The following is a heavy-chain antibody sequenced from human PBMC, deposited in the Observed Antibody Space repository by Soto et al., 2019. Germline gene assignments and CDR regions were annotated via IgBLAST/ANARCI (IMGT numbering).Heavy chain of an antibody. CDR2: IIPIFGTA. CDR3: ANVYSSGWFRGGPFDY. D-gene: IGHD6-19*01. V-gene: IGHV1-69*13. Sequence: SVKVSCKASGGTFSSYAISWVRQAPGQGLEWMGGIIPIFGTANYAQKFRGRVTITADESTSTAYMELSSLRSEDTAVYYCANVYSSGWFRGGPFDYWGQGTLVTVSS. CDR1: GGTFSSYA. J-gene: IGHJ4*02.